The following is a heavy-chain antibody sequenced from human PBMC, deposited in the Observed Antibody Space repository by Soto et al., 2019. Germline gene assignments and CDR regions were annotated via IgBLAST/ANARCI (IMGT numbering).Heavy chain of an antibody. Sequence: QVQLVQSGAEVKKPGSSVKVSCKASGGTFSSYAISWVRQAPGQGLEWMGGIIPIVGTANYAQKFQGRVTITADETTSTGYMELSSLRSEDKAVYYRGRENGTGTIEGNNRFDPLGQGTLVTVSS. CDR1: GGTFSSYA. J-gene: IGHJ5*01. CDR2: IIPIVGTA. CDR3: GRENGTGTIEGNNRFDP. D-gene: IGHD1-7*01. V-gene: IGHV1-69*01.